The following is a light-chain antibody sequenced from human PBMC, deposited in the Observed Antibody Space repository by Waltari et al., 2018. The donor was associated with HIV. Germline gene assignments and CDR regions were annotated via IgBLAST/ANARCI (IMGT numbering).Light chain of an antibody. Sequence: QSALTQPRSVSGSPGKSVTISCTGTSSDVGGYNYVSWYKQHPGKAPKLMIYDISKRPSGVPDRFSGSKSDNTASLTISGLQAEDEAHYYCSSYTGSSTPVVFAGGTKLTVL. J-gene: IGLJ2*01. CDR2: DIS. CDR3: SSYTGSSTPVV. CDR1: SSDVGGYNY. V-gene: IGLV2-11*01.